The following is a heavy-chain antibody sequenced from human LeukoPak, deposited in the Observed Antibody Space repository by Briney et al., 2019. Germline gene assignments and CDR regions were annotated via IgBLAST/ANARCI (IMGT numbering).Heavy chain of an antibody. Sequence: GGSLRLSCAASGFTFSSYGMHWVRQAPGQGLEWMGWINPNSGGTNYAQKFQGRVTMTRDTSISTAYMELSRLRSDDTAVYYCARTRGPWSGWCDYWGQGTLVTVSS. D-gene: IGHD6-19*01. J-gene: IGHJ4*02. CDR2: INPNSGGT. V-gene: IGHV1-2*02. CDR1: GFTFSSYG. CDR3: ARTRGPWSGWCDY.